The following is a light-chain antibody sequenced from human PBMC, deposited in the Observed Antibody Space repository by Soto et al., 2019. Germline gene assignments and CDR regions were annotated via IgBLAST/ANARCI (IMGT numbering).Light chain of an antibody. V-gene: IGKV1D-12*01. CDR1: QPISSW. J-gene: IGKJ4*01. CDR2: AAS. Sequence: DIQMTQSPDSVSASVGDSIIITCRASQPISSWVVWYQQKPGQAPKLLIYAASRLQGGVPLRFSGSGSGTDFTLTINTLQPEDFATYYCQQDNSFPLTFGGGTRVEVK. CDR3: QQDNSFPLT.